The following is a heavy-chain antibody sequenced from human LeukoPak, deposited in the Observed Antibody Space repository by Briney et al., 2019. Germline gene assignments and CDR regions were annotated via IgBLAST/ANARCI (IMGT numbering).Heavy chain of an antibody. CDR3: ARLLPSSIPRRRYSGSYRPEEGYFDY. CDR1: GDRFTTYY. CDR2: IYPGDSET. V-gene: IGHV5-51*01. J-gene: IGHJ4*02. D-gene: IGHD1-26*01. Sequence: GESLKISCKASGDRFTTYYIAWVRQMPGKGLEWMGIIYPGDSETKYSPSLQGQVTISADKSSTTAYLQWSSLKASDTAIYYCARLLPSSIPRRRYSGSYRPEEGYFDYWGQGTLVIVSS.